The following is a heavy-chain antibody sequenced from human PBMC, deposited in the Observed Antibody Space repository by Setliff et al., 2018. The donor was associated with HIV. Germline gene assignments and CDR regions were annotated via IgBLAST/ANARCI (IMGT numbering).Heavy chain of an antibody. V-gene: IGHV4-38-2*01. CDR1: GYTISSGYY. J-gene: IGHJ6*02. CDR3: ARTFGDLKHYNYYYTIDV. D-gene: IGHD3-10*01. CDR2: IYHSGGT. Sequence: PSETLSLTCALSGYTISSGYYWGWIRQPPGRGLGWIGNIYHSGGTHYNPSLRSRVTISVDTSKNQFSRKLSSVTAADTAVYYCARTFGDLKHYNYYYTIDVWGQGTTVTVSS.